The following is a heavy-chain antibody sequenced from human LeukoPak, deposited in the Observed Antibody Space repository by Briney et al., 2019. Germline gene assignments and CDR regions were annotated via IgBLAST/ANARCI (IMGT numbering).Heavy chain of an antibody. CDR3: ARVKFSASVLAH. J-gene: IGHJ4*02. Sequence: GGSLRLSCGASGFPFSNYWMRWVHQTPGEGLVWVARINVNGKETTYADSVKGRFTISRDNVKNTVYLQMHRLRPGDTGVYYCARVKFSASVLAHWGQGTLVTVSS. CDR2: INVNGKET. CDR1: GFPFSNYW. D-gene: IGHD1-26*01. V-gene: IGHV3-74*03.